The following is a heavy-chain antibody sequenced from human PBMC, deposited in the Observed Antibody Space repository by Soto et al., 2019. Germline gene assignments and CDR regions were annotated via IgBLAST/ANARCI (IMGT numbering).Heavy chain of an antibody. CDR1: GGSIISGGYS. CDR3: ARRITGTTTLYFDY. J-gene: IGHJ4*02. D-gene: IGHD1-7*01. Sequence: PSETLSLTCAFSGGSIISGGYSWSWIRQPPGKGLEWIGYIYHSGSTYYNPSLKSRVTISVDRSKNQFSLKLSSVTAADTAVYYCARRITGTTTLYFDYWGQGTLVTVSS. V-gene: IGHV4-30-2*01. CDR2: IYHSGST.